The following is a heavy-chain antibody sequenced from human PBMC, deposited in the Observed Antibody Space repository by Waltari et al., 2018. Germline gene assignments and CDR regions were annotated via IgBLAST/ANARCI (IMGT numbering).Heavy chain of an antibody. CDR1: GGSISSSSYY. D-gene: IGHD3-22*01. Sequence: QLQLQESGPGLVKPSETLSLTCTVSGGSISSSSYYWGWIRQPPGKGLEWIGSIYYSGSTYYNPSLMSRVTISVDTSKNQFSLKLSSVTAADSAVYYCARQFVDYDSSGDDYWGQGTLVTVSS. CDR2: IYYSGST. J-gene: IGHJ4*02. V-gene: IGHV4-39*01. CDR3: ARQFVDYDSSGDDY.